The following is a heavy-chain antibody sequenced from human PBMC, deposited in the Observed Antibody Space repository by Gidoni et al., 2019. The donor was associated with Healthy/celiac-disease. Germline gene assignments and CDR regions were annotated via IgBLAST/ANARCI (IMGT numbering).Heavy chain of an antibody. J-gene: IGHJ6*03. D-gene: IGHD3-10*01. V-gene: IGHV1-69*01. CDR3: ARDGYYGAGSYYTTYYYYYYMDV. Sequence: QVQLVQSGAEVKKPGSSVKFSCKASGGTFSSSAISRVRQAPGQGLEWWGGIIPIFGTANYAQKFQGRVTITADESTSTAYMELSSLRSEDTAVYYCARDGYYGAGSYYTTYYYYYYMDVWGKGTTVTVSS. CDR1: GGTFSSSA. CDR2: IIPIFGTA.